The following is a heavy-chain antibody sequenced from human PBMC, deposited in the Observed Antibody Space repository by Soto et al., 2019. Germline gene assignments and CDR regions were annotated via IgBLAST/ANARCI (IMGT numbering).Heavy chain of an antibody. CDR2: IRTKTNNYAT. D-gene: IGHD6-19*01. J-gene: IGHJ4*02. Sequence: GESLKISCAASGFTFSGSGIHWVRQASGKGLEWVGRIRTKTNNYATAYAASVKGRFTISRDDSKNMAYLQMNSLKTEDTAVYYCTAMAGIDYWGQGTLVTVSS. V-gene: IGHV3-73*01. CDR3: TAMAGIDY. CDR1: GFTFSGSG.